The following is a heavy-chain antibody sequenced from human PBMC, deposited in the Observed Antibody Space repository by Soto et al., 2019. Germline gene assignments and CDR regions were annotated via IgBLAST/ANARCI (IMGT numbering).Heavy chain of an antibody. CDR3: ATSQKGYNWNYFDH. J-gene: IGHJ4*02. Sequence: TLSLTCAVSGGSISGSYYYWAWLRQSPGKGPEWIGSVFYTGFTSYNPSLESRVSVSVDTSKSQFSLKLSAVTAADTAVYYCATSQKGYNWNYFDHWGQGALVTVSS. CDR2: VFYTGFT. D-gene: IGHD1-20*01. V-gene: IGHV4-39*01. CDR1: GGSISGSYYY.